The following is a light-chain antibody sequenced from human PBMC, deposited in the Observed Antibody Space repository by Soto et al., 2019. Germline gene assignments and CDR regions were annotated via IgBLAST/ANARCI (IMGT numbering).Light chain of an antibody. J-gene: IGLJ1*01. CDR2: SNN. Sequence: QSVLTQPPSASGTPGQRVTISCSGSSSNIGSNTVSWYQQVPGTAPKLLIYSNNQRPSGVPDRFSGSKSGNTASLTISGLQAEDEADYYCSSITTSSTRVFGTGSKVTVL. V-gene: IGLV1-44*01. CDR3: SSITTSSTRV. CDR1: SSNIGSNT.